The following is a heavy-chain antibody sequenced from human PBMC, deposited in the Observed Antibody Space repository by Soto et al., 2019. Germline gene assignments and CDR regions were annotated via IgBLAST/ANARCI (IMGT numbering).Heavy chain of an antibody. CDR1: GGSISSYY. V-gene: IGHV4-59*08. CDR3: ARLHGYCISTSCYGYYAMDV. J-gene: IGHJ6*02. Sequence: PSETLSLTCTVSGGSISSYYWSWIRQPPGKGLEWIGYIYYSGSTNYNPSLKSRVTISVDTSKNQFSLKLSSVTAADTAVYYCARLHGYCISTSCYGYYAMDVWGQGTTVT. CDR2: IYYSGST. D-gene: IGHD2-2*01.